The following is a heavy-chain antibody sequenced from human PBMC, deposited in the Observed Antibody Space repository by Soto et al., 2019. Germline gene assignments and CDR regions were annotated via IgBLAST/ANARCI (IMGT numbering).Heavy chain of an antibody. CDR1: GGSFSGYY. D-gene: IGHD6-13*01. J-gene: IGHJ6*03. CDR2: INHSGST. Sequence: SETLSLTCAVYGGSFSGYYWSWIRQPPGKGLEWIGEINHSGSTNYNPSLKSRVTISVDTSKNQFSLKLSSVTAADTAVYYCARGGEYSSSPPFHYYYYMDVWGKGTTVT. CDR3: ARGGEYSSSPPFHYYYYMDV. V-gene: IGHV4-34*01.